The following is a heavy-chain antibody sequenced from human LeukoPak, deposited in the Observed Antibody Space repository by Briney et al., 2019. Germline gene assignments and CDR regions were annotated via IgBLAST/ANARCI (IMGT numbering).Heavy chain of an antibody. CDR2: ISAYNGNT. J-gene: IGHJ3*02. V-gene: IGHV1-18*01. CDR1: GYTFTSYG. Sequence: PGASVKVSCKASGYTFTSYGISWVRQAPGQGLEWMGWISAYNGNTNYAQKLQGRVTMTTDTSTSTAYMELRSLRSDDTAVYYCAKWGGQQLDFGAFDIWGQGTMVTVSS. D-gene: IGHD6-13*01. CDR3: AKWGGQQLDFGAFDI.